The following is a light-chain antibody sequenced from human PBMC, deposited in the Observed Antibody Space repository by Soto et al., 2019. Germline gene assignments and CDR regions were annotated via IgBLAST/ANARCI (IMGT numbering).Light chain of an antibody. J-gene: IGKJ1*01. CDR1: QSVSSN. CDR2: GAS. V-gene: IGKV3-15*01. Sequence: EIVMTQSPATQSVSKGERATLSCRASQSVSSNLAWYQQKPGQAPRLLIYGASTRATGIPARFSGSGSRTEFTLTISSLEPEDFATYYCQHYNSYPWTFCQVTKVEIK. CDR3: QHYNSYPWT.